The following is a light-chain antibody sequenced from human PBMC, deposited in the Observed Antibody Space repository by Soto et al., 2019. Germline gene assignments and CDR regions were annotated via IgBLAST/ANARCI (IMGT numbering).Light chain of an antibody. CDR1: QSVNRNL. CDR3: HQYVSSPLT. CDR2: DAS. J-gene: IGKJ2*01. V-gene: IGKV3-20*01. Sequence: EIVLTQSPGTLSLSPGEGATVSCRASQSVNRNLLAWFQQKPGQAPRLLIHDASRRATGIPDRFSGSGSGTDFTLSISRLAPEDFAVYYCHQYVSSPLTFGQGTKLEIK.